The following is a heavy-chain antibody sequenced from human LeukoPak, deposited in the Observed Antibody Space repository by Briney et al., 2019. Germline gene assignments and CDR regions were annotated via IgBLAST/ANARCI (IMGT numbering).Heavy chain of an antibody. CDR1: GFTFSDHY. D-gene: IGHD1-14*01. Sequence: PGGSLRLSCAASGFTFSDHYMDWVRQAPGKGLEWVGRTRNKANSYTTEYAASVKGRFTISRDDSKNSLYLQMNSLKTEDTAVYYCARAGSFDYWGQGTLVTVSS. CDR3: ARAGSFDY. V-gene: IGHV3-72*01. CDR2: TRNKANSYTT. J-gene: IGHJ4*02.